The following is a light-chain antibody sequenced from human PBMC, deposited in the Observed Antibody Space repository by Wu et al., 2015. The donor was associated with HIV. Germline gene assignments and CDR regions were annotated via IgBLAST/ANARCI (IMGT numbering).Light chain of an antibody. CDR1: ESVDPY. V-gene: IGKV3-11*01. J-gene: IGKJ4*01. CDR3: QHRSTWPLT. CDR2: DTS. Sequence: EIVLTQSPATLSLSPGERGTLSCRASESVDPYLSWYQQKPGQAPRLLIYDTSNRATGIPARFSGSGSGTDLTLTISSLEPEDFAIYYCQHRSTWPLTFGGGTKVEIK.